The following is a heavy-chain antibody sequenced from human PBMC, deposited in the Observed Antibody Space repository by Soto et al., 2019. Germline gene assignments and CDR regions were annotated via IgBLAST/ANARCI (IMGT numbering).Heavy chain of an antibody. Sequence: QVQLVQSGAEVKKPGASVKVSCKAAGYTLTTYGVSWVRQAPGQGLEWVGWISAYNDHTNYAQKFQRRVTMTTDTSTSTAYMELRSLRSDDTAVYYCARGTYFDYWGQGTLVTVSS. V-gene: IGHV1-18*01. D-gene: IGHD1-1*01. J-gene: IGHJ4*02. CDR1: GYTLTTYG. CDR3: ARGTYFDY. CDR2: ISAYNDHT.